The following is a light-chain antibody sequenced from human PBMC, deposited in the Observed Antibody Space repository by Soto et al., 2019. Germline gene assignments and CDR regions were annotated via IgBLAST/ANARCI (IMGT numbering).Light chain of an antibody. CDR2: EVS. V-gene: IGLV2-14*01. Sequence: QSALPQPASVSGSPGQAITISCTGTSSDVGGYNYVSWYQQHPGKAPKLMISEVSNRPSGVSNRFSGSKSGNTASLTISGLQAEDEADYYCSSYTSSSTPYVFGSGTKLTVL. CDR1: SSDVGGYNY. J-gene: IGLJ1*01. CDR3: SSYTSSSTPYV.